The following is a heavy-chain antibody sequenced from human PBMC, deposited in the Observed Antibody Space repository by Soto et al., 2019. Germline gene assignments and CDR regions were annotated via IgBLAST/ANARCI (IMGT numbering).Heavy chain of an antibody. CDR2: IYYSGTT. J-gene: IGHJ4*02. V-gene: IGHV4-28*03. CDR1: GYSISSSNW. D-gene: IGHD2-8*02. CDR3: ARDKITGLFDY. Sequence: PSETLSLTCAVSGYSISSSNWWGWIRQPPGKGLEWIGYIYYSGTTYYNPSLKSRVTMSVDTSKNQFSLKLTSVAAADTAVYCCARDKITGLFDYWGQGTLVTVSS.